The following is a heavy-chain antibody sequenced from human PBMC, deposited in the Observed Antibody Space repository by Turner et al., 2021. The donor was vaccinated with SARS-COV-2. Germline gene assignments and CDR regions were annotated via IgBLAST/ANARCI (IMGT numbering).Heavy chain of an antibody. Sequence: QVQLVQSGAEVKTPGASVKVSCTVSRYTPTSLSMLWFRQASGKGLEWMGGLDPEDGKTIYAHKFKGRVTMTEDTSTDTAYMELSRLRSEDTAVYYYATVVALTGTPSEYYYYYGMYVWGQGTTVTVSS. V-gene: IGHV1-24*01. D-gene: IGHD6-19*01. J-gene: IGHJ6*02. CDR3: ATVVALTGTPSEYYYYYGMYV. CDR1: RYTPTSLS. CDR2: LDPEDGKT.